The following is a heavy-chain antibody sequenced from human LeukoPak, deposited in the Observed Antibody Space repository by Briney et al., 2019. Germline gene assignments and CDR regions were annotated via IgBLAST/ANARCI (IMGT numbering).Heavy chain of an antibody. D-gene: IGHD3-16*01. CDR2: MYRHGGT. Sequence: GSQRLSCAASGFRVSTNYVSWVRQAPGKGLEWVSVMYRHGGTAYADSVQGRFSISRDNSKNRVDLQMNSLRAEDTAVYYCTRDVIYDSAIYSYGDSWGQGTLVTVSS. CDR1: GFRVSTNY. CDR3: TRDVIYDSAIYSYGDS. J-gene: IGHJ4*02. V-gene: IGHV3-66*01.